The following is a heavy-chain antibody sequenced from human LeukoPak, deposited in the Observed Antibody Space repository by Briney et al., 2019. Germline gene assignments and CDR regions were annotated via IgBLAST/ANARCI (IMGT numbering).Heavy chain of an antibody. CDR3: ARLGASSGFYYWFDP. CDR1: GGSISSDTYY. V-gene: IGHV4-61*02. CDR2: IFTSGST. D-gene: IGHD3-22*01. Sequence: SETLSLTCTVSGGSISSDTYYWSWIRQPAGKGLEWIGRIFTSGSTNYNPSLKSRVTISVDTSKNQFSLKLSSVTAADTAVYYCARLGASSGFYYWFDPWGQGTLVTVSS. J-gene: IGHJ5*02.